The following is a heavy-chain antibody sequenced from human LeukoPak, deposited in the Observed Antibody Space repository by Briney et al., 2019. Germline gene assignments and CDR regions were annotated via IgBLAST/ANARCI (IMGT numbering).Heavy chain of an antibody. CDR1: GVTFSSYA. CDR3: AKVRIAAPDDAFDI. Sequence: PGGSLRLSCAASGVTFSSYAMSWVRQAPGKGLERVSAISYSGGSTYYADSVKGRFTISRDNSKNTLYLQMNSLRAEDTAVYYCAKVRIAAPDDAFDIWGQGTMVTVSS. V-gene: IGHV3-23*01. CDR2: ISYSGGST. J-gene: IGHJ3*02. D-gene: IGHD6-6*01.